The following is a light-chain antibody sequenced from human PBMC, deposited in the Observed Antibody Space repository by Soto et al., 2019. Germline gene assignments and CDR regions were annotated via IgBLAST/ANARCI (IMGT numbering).Light chain of an antibody. CDR2: GAS. J-gene: IGKJ1*01. Sequence: DIVLTQSPGTLSVSAGERATLSCRAIQSVSSSYLAWYQQKPCQAPRLLIYGASNRATGIPDRFNGSGSGTDFTLTISRLEPEDFAVYNCQQYGSSGTFGQGTKVDIK. CDR3: QQYGSSGT. V-gene: IGKV3-20*01. CDR1: QSVSSSY.